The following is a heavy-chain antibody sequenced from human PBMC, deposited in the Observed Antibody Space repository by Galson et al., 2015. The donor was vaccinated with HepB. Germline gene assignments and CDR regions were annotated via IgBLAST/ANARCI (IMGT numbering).Heavy chain of an antibody. CDR2: ISADTGST. J-gene: IGHJ1*01. V-gene: IGHV1-18*04. Sequence: SVKVSCKASGYTFTNYGISWVRQAPGQGLEWIGWISADTGSTSYAQKFQGRVTMTRDTSTSTVYMELSSLRSEDTAVYYCARGGYRSSSYFQHWGQGTLVTVSS. D-gene: IGHD6-6*01. CDR1: GYTFTNYG. CDR3: ARGGYRSSSYFQH.